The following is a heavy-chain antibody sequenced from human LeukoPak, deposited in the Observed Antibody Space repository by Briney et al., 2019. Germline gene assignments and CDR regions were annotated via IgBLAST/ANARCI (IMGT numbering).Heavy chain of an antibody. V-gene: IGHV5-51*01. D-gene: IGHD1-26*01. CDR2: IYPGDSDT. J-gene: IGHJ4*02. CDR1: GYRFTSYW. CDR3: ARTPFSGNYYYFDY. Sequence: GESLKISCKGSGYRFTSYWIGWVRQMPGKGLEWMGIIYPGDSDTRYSPSFQGRVTISADKSISTAYLQWSSLKASGTAMYYCARTPFSGNYYYFDYWGQGTLVTVSS.